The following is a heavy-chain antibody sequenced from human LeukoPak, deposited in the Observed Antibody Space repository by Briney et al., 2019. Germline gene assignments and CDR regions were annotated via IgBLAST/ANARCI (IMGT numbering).Heavy chain of an antibody. Sequence: PSETLSLTCTVSGGSISSSSYYWSWIRQPPGKGLEWIGYIYYSRSTNYNPSPKSRVTLSVDTSTNQSSLKLSSVTAADTAVYYCARDRGPGGLYRRGYYYGMDVWGQGTTVTVSS. J-gene: IGHJ6*02. CDR3: ARDRGPGGLYRRGYYYGMDV. CDR2: IYYSRST. CDR1: GGSISSSSYY. D-gene: IGHD2-2*02. V-gene: IGHV4-61*01.